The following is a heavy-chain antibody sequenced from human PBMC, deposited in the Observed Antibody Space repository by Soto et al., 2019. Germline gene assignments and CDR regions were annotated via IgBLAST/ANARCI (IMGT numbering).Heavy chain of an antibody. CDR3: AQTSSIAARRGEFDY. V-gene: IGHV4-31*03. D-gene: IGHD6-6*01. J-gene: IGHJ4*02. Sequence: QVQLQESGPGLVKPSQTLSLTCTVSGGSISSGGYYWSWIRQHPGQGLEWIGYIYYSGSTYYNPSLESRVTIAVDTSKNQCPLKLSSETAADTAGYYCAQTSSIAARRGEFDYWGQGTLVTVSS. CDR1: GGSISSGGYY. CDR2: IYYSGST.